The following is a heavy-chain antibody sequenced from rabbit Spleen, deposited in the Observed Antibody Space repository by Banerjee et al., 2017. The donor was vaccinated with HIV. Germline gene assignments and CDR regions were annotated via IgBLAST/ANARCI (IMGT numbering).Heavy chain of an antibody. CDR2: INIVTGKS. D-gene: IGHD6-1*01. J-gene: IGHJ4*01. CDR3: ARRYNGDTYFDL. Sequence: EQLEESGGGLVKPEGSLTLTCKASGVSLNDKDVMCWVRQAPGKGLEWIACINIVTGKSVYASWAKGRFTMSRTSSTTVTLQMTSLTAADTATYFCARRYNGDTYFDLWGPGTLVTVS. CDR1: GVSLNDKDV. V-gene: IGHV1S45*01.